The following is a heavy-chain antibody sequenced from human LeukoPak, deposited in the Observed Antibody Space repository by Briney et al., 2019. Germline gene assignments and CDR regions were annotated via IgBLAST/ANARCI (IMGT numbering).Heavy chain of an antibody. CDR2: IESKTDGGTA. D-gene: IGHD3-10*01. CDR3: TTAPLFGELYY. Sequence: PGGSLRLSWAASGFTLSNAWMSWVRQAPGKWLGWVGCIESKTDGGTADYAAPVKGRFTISRDDSKNTLYLQMNSLKTEDAAVYYCTTAPLFGELYYWGQGTLVSVSS. V-gene: IGHV3-15*04. CDR1: GFTLSNAW. J-gene: IGHJ4*02.